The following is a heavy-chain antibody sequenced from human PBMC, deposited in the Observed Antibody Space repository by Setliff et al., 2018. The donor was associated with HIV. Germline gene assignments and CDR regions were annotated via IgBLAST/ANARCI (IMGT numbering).Heavy chain of an antibody. V-gene: IGHV1-3*01. CDR1: GYTFTDYT. D-gene: IGHD1-1*01. CDR3: ARGQLRNYFDY. J-gene: IGHJ4*02. Sequence: ASVKVSCKASGYTFTDYTIHWVRQAPGQRLEWMGWINAGNGNTKYSQKFQGRVSITRDTSASKAYLELSSLRSEDTAVYYCARGQLRNYFDYWGQGTLVTVSS. CDR2: INAGNGNT.